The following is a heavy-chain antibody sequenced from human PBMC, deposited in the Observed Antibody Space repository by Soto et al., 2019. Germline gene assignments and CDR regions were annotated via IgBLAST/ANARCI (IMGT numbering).Heavy chain of an antibody. CDR2: ISWNSGSI. CDR3: AKATDAFDI. Sequence: ESGGGLVQPGRSLRLSCAASGFTFDDYVMHWVRQAPGKGLEWVSGISWNSGSIGYADSVKGRFTISRDNAKNSLYLQMNSLRAEDTALYYCAKATDAFDIWGQGTMVTVSS. CDR1: GFTFDDYV. J-gene: IGHJ3*02. V-gene: IGHV3-9*01.